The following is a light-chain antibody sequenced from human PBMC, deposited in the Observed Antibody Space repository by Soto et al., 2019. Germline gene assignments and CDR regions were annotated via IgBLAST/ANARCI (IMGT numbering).Light chain of an antibody. CDR3: QQYNNWYT. J-gene: IGKJ2*01. V-gene: IGKV3-15*01. CDR1: QSVSNN. CDR2: GAS. Sequence: ETVMAQSPATLSVSPGERATLSCRASQSVSNNLAWYQQKPGQAPRLLIQGASTRATGVPARSSGSGSGTEFTLTISSLQSEDFAVYYCQQYNNWYTFGQGTKLEIK.